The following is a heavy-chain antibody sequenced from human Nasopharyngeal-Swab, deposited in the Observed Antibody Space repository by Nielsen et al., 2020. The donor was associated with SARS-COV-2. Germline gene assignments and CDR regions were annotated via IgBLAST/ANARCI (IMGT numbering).Heavy chain of an antibody. D-gene: IGHD3-22*01. V-gene: IGHV3-21*01. CDR1: GIPLSSYS. CDR2: ISSSSSYI. J-gene: IGHJ4*02. Sequence: GESPKIFCAAPGIPLSSYSMNWVPQAPGKGLEWVSSISSSSSYIYYADSVKGRFTISRDNAKNSLYLQMNSLRAEDTAVYYCATAFGVTMISPCNYWGQGTLVTVSS. CDR3: ATAFGVTMISPCNY.